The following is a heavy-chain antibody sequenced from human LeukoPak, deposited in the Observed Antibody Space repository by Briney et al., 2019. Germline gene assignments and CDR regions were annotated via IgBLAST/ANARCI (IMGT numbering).Heavy chain of an antibody. Sequence: PSETLSLTCAVYGGSFSGYYWSWIRQPPGKGLEWIGEINHSGSTNYNPSLKSRVTISVDTSKNQFSLKLSSVTAADTAVYYCARDQGTIILGYFDYWGQGTLVTVSS. CDR1: GGSFSGYY. J-gene: IGHJ4*02. CDR2: INHSGST. D-gene: IGHD3-22*01. V-gene: IGHV4-34*01. CDR3: ARDQGTIILGYFDY.